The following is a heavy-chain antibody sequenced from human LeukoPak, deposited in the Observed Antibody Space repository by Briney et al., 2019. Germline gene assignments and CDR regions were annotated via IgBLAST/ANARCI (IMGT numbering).Heavy chain of an antibody. CDR1: GYTFSSYG. CDR2: ITPYNGNT. CDR3: ARSLDAGNPPESGY. Sequence: ASVKVSCEASGYTFSSYGISWVRQASGQGLEWMGWITPYNGNTNYARNFHGRVTMTTDTSTSTAYMELRSLRSDDTAVYYCARSLDAGNPPESGYWGQGTLVTVSS. D-gene: IGHD4-23*01. J-gene: IGHJ4*02. V-gene: IGHV1-18*01.